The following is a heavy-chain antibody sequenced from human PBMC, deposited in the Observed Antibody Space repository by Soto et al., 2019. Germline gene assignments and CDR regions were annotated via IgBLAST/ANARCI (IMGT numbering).Heavy chain of an antibody. CDR3: ARADFWSGYYTTRCFDY. CDR1: GGSISSGGYY. J-gene: IGHJ4*02. V-gene: IGHV4-31*03. Sequence: QVQLQESGPGLVKPSQTLSLTCTVSGGSISSGGYYWSWIRQHPGKGLEWIGYIYYSGSTSYNPSLKSRVTISVDTSKNEFALQLRSVTAADTAVYYCARADFWSGYYTTRCFDYWGQGTLVTVSA. CDR2: IYYSGST. D-gene: IGHD3-3*01.